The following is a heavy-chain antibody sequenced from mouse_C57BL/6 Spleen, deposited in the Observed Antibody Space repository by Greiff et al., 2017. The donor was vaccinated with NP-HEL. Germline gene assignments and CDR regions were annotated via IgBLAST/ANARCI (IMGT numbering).Heavy chain of an antibody. CDR3: ARDLDIYYDYDGYFDV. CDR2: ISYDGSN. J-gene: IGHJ1*03. V-gene: IGHV3-6*01. Sequence: DVQLQESGPGLVKPSQSLSLTCSVTGYSITSGYYWNWIRQFPGNKLEWMGYISYDGSNNYNPSLKNRISITRDTSKNQFFLKLNSVTTEDTATYYCARDLDIYYDYDGYFDVWGTGTTVTVSS. CDR1: GYSITSGYY. D-gene: IGHD2-4*01.